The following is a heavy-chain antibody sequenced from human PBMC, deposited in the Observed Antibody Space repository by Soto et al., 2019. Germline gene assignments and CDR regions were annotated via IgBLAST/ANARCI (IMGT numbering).Heavy chain of an antibody. J-gene: IGHJ6*03. D-gene: IGHD2-2*01. V-gene: IGHV4-59*01. CDR3: ARELYCSTTSCPADYYYMDV. CDR2: IYYSGST. CDR1: DGSISRYY. Sequence: PSETLSLACTVSDGSISRYYWSWFRQPPGKGRAWIGYIYYSGSTNYNPSLQSRVTISVDTSKNQFSLKLSSVTAADTAVYYCARELYCSTTSCPADYYYMDVWGKGTTVTVSS.